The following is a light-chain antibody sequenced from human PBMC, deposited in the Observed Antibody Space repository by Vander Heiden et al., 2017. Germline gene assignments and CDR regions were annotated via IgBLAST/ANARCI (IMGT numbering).Light chain of an antibody. CDR1: SSNIGSNA. Sequence: QSVLTQPPSTSGPPGQTVTITCSGSSSNIGSNAVNWYQQLPGAAPRLLIYNNDQRPSGVPDRFSGSKSGTSASLSVSGLRSEDEADYYCAAWDDSLTGLVFGGGTKLTVL. CDR3: AAWDDSLTGLV. J-gene: IGLJ2*01. CDR2: NND. V-gene: IGLV1-44*01.